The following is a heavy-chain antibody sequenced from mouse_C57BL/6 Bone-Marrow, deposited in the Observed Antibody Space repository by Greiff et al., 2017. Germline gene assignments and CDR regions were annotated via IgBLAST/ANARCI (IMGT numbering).Heavy chain of an antibody. CDR2: INPSSGYT. CDR1: GYTFTSYW. Sequence: QVHVKQSGAELAKPGASVKLSCKASGYTFTSYWMHWVKQRPGQGLEWIGYINPSSGYTKYNQKFKDKATLTADKSSSTAYMQLSSLTYEDSAVYYCARPLITTVVATDYWGQGTTLTVSS. V-gene: IGHV1-7*01. J-gene: IGHJ2*01. D-gene: IGHD1-1*01. CDR3: ARPLITTVVATDY.